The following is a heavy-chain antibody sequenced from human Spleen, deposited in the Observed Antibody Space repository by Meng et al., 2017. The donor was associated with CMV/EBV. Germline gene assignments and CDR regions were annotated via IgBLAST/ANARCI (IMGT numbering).Heavy chain of an antibody. CDR2: ILPIFGTA. D-gene: IGHD3-16*01. CDR1: GGTFSRYA. V-gene: IGHV1-69*12. CDR3: ARGDWFDP. Sequence: QLGPPGAEVKKAGSSVKVACKASGGTFSRYAISWVRKAPGQGLEWMGGILPIFGTANYAQKFQGRVTITADESTSTAYMELSRLRSEDTAVYYCARGDWFDPWGQGTLVTVSS. J-gene: IGHJ5*02.